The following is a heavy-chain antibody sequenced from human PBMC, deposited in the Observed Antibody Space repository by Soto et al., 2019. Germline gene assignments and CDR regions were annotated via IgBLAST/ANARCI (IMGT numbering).Heavy chain of an antibody. CDR1: GYTLTCFS. CDR3: ARTSGYYFYDY. J-gene: IGHJ4*02. Sequence: GASMKVSCKASGYTLTCFSLHLGRQAPGQRLEWMGWINAGNGNTKYSQKFQGRVTITRDTSASTAYMELSSLRSEDTAVYYCARTSGYYFYDYWGQGTLVTVSS. V-gene: IGHV1-3*01. D-gene: IGHD3-3*01. CDR2: INAGNGNT.